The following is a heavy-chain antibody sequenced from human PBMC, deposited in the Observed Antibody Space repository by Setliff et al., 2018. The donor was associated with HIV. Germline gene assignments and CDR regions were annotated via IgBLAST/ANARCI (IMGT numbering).Heavy chain of an antibody. D-gene: IGHD3-16*01. Sequence: GALRLSCTGSGFSLDDYAVTWVRQAPGKGLEWVASIKQDGSEKYYVDSVKGRFTISRDNGKNSLSLQMNSLRAEDTAVYYCATRRGGGRYYFDYWGQGTLVTVSS. CDR1: GFSLDDYA. CDR2: IKQDGSEK. J-gene: IGHJ4*02. CDR3: ATRRGGGRYYFDY. V-gene: IGHV3-7*01.